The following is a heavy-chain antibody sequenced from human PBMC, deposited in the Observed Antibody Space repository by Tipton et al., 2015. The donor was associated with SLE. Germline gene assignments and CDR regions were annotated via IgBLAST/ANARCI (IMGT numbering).Heavy chain of an antibody. Sequence: SLRLSCVGSGFTFSSQWMTWARQAPGKGLAWGANIKKDGSEKYYVDSVKGRFTISRDNTKNSLYLQMNSLRAEDTALYYCASSRSPGMATPPRYWGQGTVVTVSS. D-gene: IGHD5-24*01. V-gene: IGHV3-7*01. CDR1: GFTFSSQW. CDR2: IKKDGSEK. CDR3: ASSRSPGMATPPRY. J-gene: IGHJ4*02.